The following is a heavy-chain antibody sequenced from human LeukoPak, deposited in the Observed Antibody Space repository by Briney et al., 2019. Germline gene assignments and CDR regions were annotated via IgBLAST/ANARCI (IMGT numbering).Heavy chain of an antibody. CDR2: IYYSGST. J-gene: IGHJ5*02. CDR3: ARDLPGVYCGGDCYHWFDP. Sequence: PSETLSLTCTVSGGSISSGGYYWSWIRQHPGKGLEWIGYIYYSGSTYYNPSLKSRVTISVDTSKNQFSLKLSSVTAADTAVYYCARDLPGVYCGGDCYHWFDPWGQGTLVTVPS. D-gene: IGHD2-21*02. V-gene: IGHV4-31*03. CDR1: GGSISSGGYY.